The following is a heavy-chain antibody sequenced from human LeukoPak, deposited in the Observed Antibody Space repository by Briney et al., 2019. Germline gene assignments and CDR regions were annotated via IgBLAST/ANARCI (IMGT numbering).Heavy chain of an antibody. Sequence: ASVKVFCKASGYTFTGYYMHWVRQAPGQGLEWMGWINPNSGGTNYAQKFQGRVTMTRDTSISTAYMELSRLRSDDTAVYYCARRYCSSTSCYFDYWGQGTLVTVSS. J-gene: IGHJ4*02. D-gene: IGHD2-2*01. CDR3: ARRYCSSTSCYFDY. V-gene: IGHV1-2*02. CDR1: GYTFTGYY. CDR2: INPNSGGT.